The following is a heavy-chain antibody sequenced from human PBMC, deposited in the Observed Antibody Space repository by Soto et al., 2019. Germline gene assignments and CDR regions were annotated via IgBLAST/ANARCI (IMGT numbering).Heavy chain of an antibody. V-gene: IGHV3-7*01. Sequence: GGSLRLSCAASGFTFSSYWMSWVRQAPGKGLEWVANIKQDGSEKYYVDSVKGRFTISRDNAKNSLYLQMNSLRAEDTAVYYGARDFQNGSSWYLGTYYDYYGMDVWGQGTTVTVSS. CDR3: ARDFQNGSSWYLGTYYDYYGMDV. CDR1: GFTFSSYW. CDR2: IKQDGSEK. J-gene: IGHJ6*02. D-gene: IGHD6-13*01.